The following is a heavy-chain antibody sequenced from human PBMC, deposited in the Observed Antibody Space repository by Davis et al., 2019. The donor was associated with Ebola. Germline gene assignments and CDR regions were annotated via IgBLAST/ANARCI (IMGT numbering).Heavy chain of an antibody. D-gene: IGHD6-25*01. Sequence: GESLKISCAASGFTFSSYSMNWVRQAPGKGLEWVSSISCSSSYIYYADSVKGRFTISRDNAKNSLYLQMNSLRAEDTAVYYCARDLGGSGNWFDPWGQGTLVTVSS. CDR1: GFTFSSYS. CDR2: ISCSSSYI. V-gene: IGHV3-21*01. CDR3: ARDLGGSGNWFDP. J-gene: IGHJ5*02.